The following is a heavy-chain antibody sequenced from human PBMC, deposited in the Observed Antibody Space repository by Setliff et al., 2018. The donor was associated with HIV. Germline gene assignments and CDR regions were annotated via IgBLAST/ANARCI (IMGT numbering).Heavy chain of an antibody. Sequence: KPSETLSLTCTVSGGSISSYYWSWIRQPPGKGLEWIGYIYYSGSTNYNPSLKSRVTISVDTSKNQFSLELSSVTAADTAVYYCAREERREAFDIWGQGTMVTV. V-gene: IGHV4-59*12. CDR3: AREERREAFDI. J-gene: IGHJ3*02. CDR2: IYYSGST. D-gene: IGHD1-1*01. CDR1: GGSISSYY.